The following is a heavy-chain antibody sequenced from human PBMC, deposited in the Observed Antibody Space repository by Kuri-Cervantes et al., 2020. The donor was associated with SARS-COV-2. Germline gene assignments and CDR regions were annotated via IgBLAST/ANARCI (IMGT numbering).Heavy chain of an antibody. CDR2: ISWNSGSI. V-gene: IGHV3-9*01. D-gene: IGHD6-19*01. CDR1: GFTFDDYA. J-gene: IGHJ5*02. CDR3: ARESSGWRGDWFDP. Sequence: GGSLRLSCAASGFTFDDYAMHWVRQAPGKGLEWVSGISWNSGSIGYADSVKGRFTISRDNAKNSLYLQMNSLRAEDTAVYYCARESSGWRGDWFDPWGQGNLVTVSS.